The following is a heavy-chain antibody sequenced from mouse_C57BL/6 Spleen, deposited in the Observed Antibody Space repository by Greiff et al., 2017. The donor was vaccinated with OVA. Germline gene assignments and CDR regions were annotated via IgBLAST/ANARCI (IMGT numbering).Heavy chain of an antibody. Sequence: EVKLVESGGGLVKPGGSLKLSCAASGFTFSSYAMSWVRQTPEKRLEWVATISDGGSYTYYPDNVKGRVTISRDNAKNNLYLQMSHLKSEDTAMYYCARDRGYDGDYYAMDYWGQGTSVTVSS. CDR3: ARDRGYDGDYYAMDY. V-gene: IGHV5-4*01. CDR1: GFTFSSYA. J-gene: IGHJ4*01. D-gene: IGHD2-2*01. CDR2: ISDGGSYT.